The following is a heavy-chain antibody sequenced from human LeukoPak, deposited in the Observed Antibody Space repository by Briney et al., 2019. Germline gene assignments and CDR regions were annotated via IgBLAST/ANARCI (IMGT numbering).Heavy chain of an antibody. CDR1: GGSISSYY. V-gene: IGHV4-59*08. CDR3: ARLGIGDSLDY. CDR2: IYYSGST. Sequence: SETLSLTCTVSGGSISSYYWSWIRQPPGKGLEWIGYIYYSGSTNYNPSLKSRATISVDTSKNQFSLKLSSVTAADTAVYYCARLGIGDSLDYWGQGTLVTVSP. D-gene: IGHD4-17*01. J-gene: IGHJ4*02.